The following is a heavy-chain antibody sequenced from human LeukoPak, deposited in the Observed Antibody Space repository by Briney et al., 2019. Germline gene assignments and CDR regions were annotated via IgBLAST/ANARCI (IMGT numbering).Heavy chain of an antibody. CDR3: AEHGVGEYNGNTICGHYFDY. CDR1: GGSLNFYY. Sequence: PSKTLSLTCSVSGGSLNFYYWSWMRQPPGKGLEWVGYIYSSGTTTYNPSLKSRVTISADTSKNQFSLRLNSVTAADTAMYYCAEHGVGEYNGNTICGHYFDYWGPGTLVTVSP. D-gene: IGHD2-21*01. CDR2: IYSSGTT. V-gene: IGHV4-4*09. J-gene: IGHJ4*02.